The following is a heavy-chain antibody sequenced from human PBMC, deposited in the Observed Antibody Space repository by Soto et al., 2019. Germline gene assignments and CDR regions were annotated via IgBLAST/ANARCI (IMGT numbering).Heavy chain of an antibody. CDR2: ISGSGDYT. Sequence: GGSLRLSCAASRFTFSSYAMSWVRQAPGKGLEWVSAISGSGDYTYYADSVKGRFTISRDNSKNTLYLQMNSLRAEDTAVYYCAKGVVVVAASPYFDSWGQGALVTV. D-gene: IGHD2-15*01. CDR3: AKGVVVVAASPYFDS. CDR1: RFTFSSYA. V-gene: IGHV3-23*01. J-gene: IGHJ4*02.